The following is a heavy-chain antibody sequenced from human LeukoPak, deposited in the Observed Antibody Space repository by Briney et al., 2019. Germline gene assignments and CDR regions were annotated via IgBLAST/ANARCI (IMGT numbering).Heavy chain of an antibody. CDR1: GYTFTSYD. J-gene: IGHJ5*02. Sequence: GASVKVSCKASGYTFTSYDINWVRQATGQGLEWTGWMNPNSGNTGYAQKFQGRVTITRNTSISTAYMELSSLRSEDTAVYYCARGRRHTYYKRWFDPWGQGTLVTVSS. CDR3: ARGRRHTYYKRWFDP. V-gene: IGHV1-8*03. CDR2: MNPNSGNT. D-gene: IGHD3-10*01.